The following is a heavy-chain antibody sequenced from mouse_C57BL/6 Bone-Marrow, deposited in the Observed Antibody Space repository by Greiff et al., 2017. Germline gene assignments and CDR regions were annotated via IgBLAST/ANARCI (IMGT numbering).Heavy chain of an antibody. J-gene: IGHJ4*01. D-gene: IGHD1-1*01. Sequence: EVQVVESGAELVRPGASVKLSCTASGFNIKDDYMPWVKQRPKQGLEWIGWIGPENCDTEYASKFPGKATITADTSSNTAYLQLSSLTSEDTAVYYCTSYITTVVAPYYAMDYWGQGTSVTVSS. CDR1: GFNIKDDY. CDR3: TSYITTVVAPYYAMDY. V-gene: IGHV14-4*01. CDR2: IGPENCDT.